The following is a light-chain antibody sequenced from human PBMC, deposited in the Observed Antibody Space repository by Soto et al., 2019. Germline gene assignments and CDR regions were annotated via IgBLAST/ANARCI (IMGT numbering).Light chain of an antibody. CDR3: QQSYSTS. Sequence: DIQMTQSPSSLSASVGDRVTITCRASQSISSYLNWYQQKPGKAPKLLIYAASSLQSGVPSRFSGSGSGTDFTLTISNLQPEYFATYYCQQSYSTSFRPGTKVDIK. CDR1: QSISSY. J-gene: IGKJ3*01. CDR2: AAS. V-gene: IGKV1-39*01.